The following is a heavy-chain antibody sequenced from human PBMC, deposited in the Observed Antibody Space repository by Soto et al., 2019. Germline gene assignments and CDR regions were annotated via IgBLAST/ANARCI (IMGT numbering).Heavy chain of an antibody. CDR1: GGTLNKHA. CDR2: IIPMFGIP. CDR3: ARGGTSGWLKGAYDV. D-gene: IGHD6-13*01. V-gene: IGHV1-69*01. Sequence: QVQLVQSGAEVKKPGSSVKVSCKASGGTLNKHATTWVRRAPGQGLGCLGGIIPMFGIPNYPQKFQGRVTITADDSTNTSHMELHSLTSDDTAVYYCARGGTSGWLKGAYDVWGQGTMVTVSS. J-gene: IGHJ3*01.